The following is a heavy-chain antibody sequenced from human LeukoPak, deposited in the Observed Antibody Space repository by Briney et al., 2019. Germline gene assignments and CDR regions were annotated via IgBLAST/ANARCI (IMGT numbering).Heavy chain of an antibody. Sequence: PSETLSLTCTVSGGSISSSSYYWGWLRQPPGKRREWIGSIYYSGSTYYNPSLKSRVTISVDTSKNQFSLKLSSVTAADTAVYYCARKMYYYDSSGYGRAFDIWGQGTTVTVSS. J-gene: IGHJ3*02. CDR2: IYYSGST. CDR1: GGSISSSSYY. D-gene: IGHD3-22*01. CDR3: ARKMYYYDSSGYGRAFDI. V-gene: IGHV4-39*01.